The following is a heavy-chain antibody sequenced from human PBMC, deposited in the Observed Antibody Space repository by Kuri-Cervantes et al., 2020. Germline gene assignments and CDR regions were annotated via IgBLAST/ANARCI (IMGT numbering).Heavy chain of an antibody. CDR1: GGSFSGYY. D-gene: IGHD5-18*01. CDR3: ARRGYSYGNFDY. J-gene: IGHJ4*02. CDR2: INHSGST. V-gene: IGHV4-34*01. Sequence: SETLSLTCAVYGGSFSGYYWNWIRQPPGKGLEWIGEINHSGSTNYNPSLKSRVTISVDTSKNQFSLKLTSVTATDTAVYYCARRGYSYGNFDYWGQGTLVTVSS.